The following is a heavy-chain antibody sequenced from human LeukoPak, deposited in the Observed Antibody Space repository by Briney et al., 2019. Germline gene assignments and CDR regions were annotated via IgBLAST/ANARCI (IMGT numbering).Heavy chain of an antibody. V-gene: IGHV4-39*01. J-gene: IGHJ4*02. D-gene: IGHD4-11*01. CDR3: ARHGGTRVTLVQVYYFDY. CDR2: IYYTGGT. CDR1: GDSISSSNSY. Sequence: SETLSLTCTVSGDSISSSNSYRGWIRQPPEKGLEWIGSIYYTGGTYYSPSLESRVTISVDTSKNQFSLKLSSVTAADTAAYYCARHGGTRVTLVQVYYFDYWGQGTLVTVSS.